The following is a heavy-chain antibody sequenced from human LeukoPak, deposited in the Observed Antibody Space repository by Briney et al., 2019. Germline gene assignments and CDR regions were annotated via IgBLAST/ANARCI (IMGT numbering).Heavy chain of an antibody. J-gene: IGHJ4*02. CDR1: GGSISSSSYY. CDR3: ATRLHCSSTSCLDY. D-gene: IGHD2-2*01. Sequence: SETLSLTCTVSGGSISSSSYYWGWIRQPPGEGLEWVGSIYYSGSTYYNPSLKSRVTISVDTSKNQFSLKLSSVTAADTAVYYCATRLHCSSTSCLDYWGQGTLVTVSS. V-gene: IGHV4-39*07. CDR2: IYYSGST.